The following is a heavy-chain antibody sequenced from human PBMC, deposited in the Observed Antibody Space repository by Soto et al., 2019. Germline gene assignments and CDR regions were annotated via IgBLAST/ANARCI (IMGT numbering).Heavy chain of an antibody. CDR2: IWYDGSNK. CDR3: ARDTAVAGINWFDP. Sequence: GGSLRLSCAASGFTFSSYGMHWVRQAPGKGLEWVAVIWYDGSNKYYADSVKGRFTISRDNSKNTLYLQMNSLRAEDTAVYYCARDTAVAGINWFDPWGQGTLVTVS. D-gene: IGHD6-19*01. V-gene: IGHV3-33*01. J-gene: IGHJ5*02. CDR1: GFTFSSYG.